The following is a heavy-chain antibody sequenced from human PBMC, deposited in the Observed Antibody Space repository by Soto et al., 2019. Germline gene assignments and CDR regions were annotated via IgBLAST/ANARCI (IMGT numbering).Heavy chain of an antibody. Sequence: GGSLRLSCAASGFTFSRHWMHWVRQTPGKGPVWVSRINDDGSSTKYADSVKGRFTIARDNAKNTVFLQMSSPRAEDTAVYYCAREVIAATGTIRWFDPWGQGTLVTVSS. CDR2: INDDGSST. CDR3: AREVIAATGTIRWFDP. D-gene: IGHD6-25*01. CDR1: GFTFSRHW. J-gene: IGHJ5*02. V-gene: IGHV3-74*03.